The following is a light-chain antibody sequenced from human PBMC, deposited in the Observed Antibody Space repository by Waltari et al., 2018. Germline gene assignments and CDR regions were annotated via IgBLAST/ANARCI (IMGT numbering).Light chain of an antibody. CDR1: QSIGKY. CDR2: AAS. CDR3: QNHERLPAT. V-gene: IGKV3-20*01. J-gene: IGKJ1*01. Sequence: EIVLTQSPGTLSLSPGERATLSCRASQSIGKYLVWYQQKPGQAPRLLIYAASSRATGVPDGFSGSGSGTDFSLTISRLEPEDFAVYYCQNHERLPATFGQGTKVEIK.